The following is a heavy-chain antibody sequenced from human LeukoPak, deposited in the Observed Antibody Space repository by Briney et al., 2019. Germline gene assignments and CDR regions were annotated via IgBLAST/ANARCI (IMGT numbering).Heavy chain of an antibody. D-gene: IGHD6-19*01. J-gene: IGHJ4*02. Sequence: TGGSLRLSCAASGFTFSRYWMHWVRQAPGKGLVWVSCIRSDGSTTSIADSAKGRFTLSRDNSKNTLYVQMNSLRAEDTAVYYCARGEQWLDYWGQGTLVTVSS. CDR3: ARGEQWLDY. V-gene: IGHV3-74*01. CDR2: IRSDGSTT. CDR1: GFTFSRYW.